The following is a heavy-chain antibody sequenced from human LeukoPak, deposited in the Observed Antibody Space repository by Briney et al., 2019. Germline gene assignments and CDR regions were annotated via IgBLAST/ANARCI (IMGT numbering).Heavy chain of an antibody. CDR3: ATSRGSWPDYFDY. D-gene: IGHD6-13*01. CDR2: ISGSGAGT. J-gene: IGHJ4*02. V-gene: IGHV3-23*01. Sequence: GGSLRLSCAASGFTFSSYAMSWVRQAPGKGLEWVSTISGSGAGTYYADSVKGRFTISRDNAKNSLYLQMNSLRAEDTAVYYCATSRGSWPDYFDYWGQGTLVTVSS. CDR1: GFTFSSYA.